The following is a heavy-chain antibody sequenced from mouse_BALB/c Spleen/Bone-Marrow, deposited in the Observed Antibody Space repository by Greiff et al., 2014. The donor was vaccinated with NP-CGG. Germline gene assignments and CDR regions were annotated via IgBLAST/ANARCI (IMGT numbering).Heavy chain of an antibody. CDR1: GYTFTSYY. J-gene: IGHJ3*01. CDR3: SREGAY. V-gene: IGHV1S81*02. Sequence: QVQLQQPGAELVKPGASVKLSCKASGYTFTSYYMYWVKQRPGQGLEWIGEITPSNGDTNFNEKFKSKATLTVDKSSSTAYMQLSSLTSEDSAVYDCSREGAYWGQGTLVTVSA. CDR2: ITPSNGDT.